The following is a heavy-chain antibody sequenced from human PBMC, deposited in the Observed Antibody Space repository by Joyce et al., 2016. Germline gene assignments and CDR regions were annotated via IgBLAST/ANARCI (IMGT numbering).Heavy chain of an antibody. J-gene: IGHJ6*03. CDR2: INPNSGVR. CDR1: GYTFAGYY. D-gene: IGHD6-6*01. Sequence: QVQLVQSGAEVKKPGASVKVSCKASGYTFAGYYIHWVRQAPGGGLEWMGRINPNSGVRNYAQKFQDRVTMTRDTSISTAYMELSRLRSDDTAVYYCARGYSSSSDGYYYYYYYMDVWGKGTTVTVPS. V-gene: IGHV1-2*06. CDR3: ARGYSSSSDGYYYYYYYMDV.